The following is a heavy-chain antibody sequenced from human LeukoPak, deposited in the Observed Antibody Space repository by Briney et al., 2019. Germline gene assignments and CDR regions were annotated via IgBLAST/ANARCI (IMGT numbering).Heavy chain of an antibody. D-gene: IGHD6-19*01. Sequence: SETLSLTCTVSGGSISSYHWNWIRQSPGKGLEWIGYVYHSGGTNYNPSLKSRVTISVDTSKNQFSLKLSSVTAADTAVYYCARDVYSSGWYGYYYYYYYMDVWGQGTLVTVSS. CDR3: ARDVYSSGWYGYYYYYYYMDV. J-gene: IGHJ6*03. CDR2: VYHSGGT. V-gene: IGHV4-59*01. CDR1: GGSISSYH.